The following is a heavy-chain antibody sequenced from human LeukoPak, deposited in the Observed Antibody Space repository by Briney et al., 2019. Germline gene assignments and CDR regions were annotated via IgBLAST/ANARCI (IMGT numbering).Heavy chain of an antibody. V-gene: IGHV3-30*04. CDR2: ISYDGSTK. CDR1: GFTFSSYA. Sequence: GGSLRLSCAASGFTFSSYAMHWVRQAPGKGLEWVVAISYDGSTKYYADSVKGRFTISRDNSKNTLYLQMNSLRAEDTAVYYCAKDLERGYLSLGAFRIWGQGTMVTVSS. CDR3: AKDLERGYLSLGAFRI. D-gene: IGHD3-16*02. J-gene: IGHJ3*02.